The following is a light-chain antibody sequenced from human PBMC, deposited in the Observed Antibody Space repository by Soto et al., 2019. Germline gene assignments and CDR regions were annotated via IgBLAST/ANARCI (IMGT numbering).Light chain of an antibody. CDR2: DTS. Sequence: EIVLTQSPATLSLSPGERATLSCRASQSVSSYLAWFQHKPGQAPRLLIYDTSNRATGIPARFSGSGSGTDFTLTISSLEPEDFAVYYCQQRSNWPLTFGHGTKLEIK. CDR1: QSVSSY. V-gene: IGKV3-11*01. J-gene: IGKJ2*01. CDR3: QQRSNWPLT.